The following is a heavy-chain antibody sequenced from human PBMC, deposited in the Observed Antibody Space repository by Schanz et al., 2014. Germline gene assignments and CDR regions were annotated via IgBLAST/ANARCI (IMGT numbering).Heavy chain of an antibody. J-gene: IGHJ3*01. CDR2: INPSGGST. V-gene: IGHV1-46*01. CDR3: ATMWGYCTATACQILEVLDV. CDR1: GYTFTSDS. D-gene: IGHD2-8*02. Sequence: QVQLVQSGAEVKKPGASVKVSCKASGYTFTSDSMHWVRQAPGQGLEWMGMINPSGGSTTYAQKFQDKVTITADTSTTTAYMELSGLRSEDTAVYYCATMWGYCTATACQILEVLDVWGQGTIVTVSS.